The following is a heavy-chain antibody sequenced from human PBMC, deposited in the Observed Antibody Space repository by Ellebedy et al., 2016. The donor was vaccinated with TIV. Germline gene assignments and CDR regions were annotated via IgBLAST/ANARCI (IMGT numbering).Heavy chain of an antibody. CDR1: GGSISSGGYY. D-gene: IGHD6-13*01. CDR3: ARHAKTGYQRAFDI. J-gene: IGHJ3*02. V-gene: IGHV4-31*03. Sequence: SETLSLXCTVSGGSISSGGYYWSWIRQHPGKGLEWIGYIYYSGSTYYNPSLKSRVTISVDTSKNQFSLKLSSVTAADTAVYYCARHAKTGYQRAFDIWGQGTMVTVSS. CDR2: IYYSGST.